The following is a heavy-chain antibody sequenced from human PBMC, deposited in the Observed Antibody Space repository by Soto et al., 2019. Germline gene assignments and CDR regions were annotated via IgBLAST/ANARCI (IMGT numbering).Heavy chain of an antibody. CDR1: GYTFTSYA. J-gene: IGHJ5*02. V-gene: IGHV1-18*01. D-gene: IGHD3-3*01. CDR3: GFWSGYFWFDP. CDR2: ISAYNGNT. Sequence: ASVKVSCKASGYTFTSYAMHWVRQAPGQGLEWMGWISAYNGNTNYAQKLQGRVTMTTDTSTSTAYMELRSLRSDDTAVYYCGFWSGYFWFDPWGQGTLVTVSS.